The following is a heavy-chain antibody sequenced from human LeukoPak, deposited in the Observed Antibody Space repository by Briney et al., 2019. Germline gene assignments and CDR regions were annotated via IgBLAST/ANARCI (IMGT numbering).Heavy chain of an antibody. CDR3: ARGILGWLSE. V-gene: IGHV4-34*01. J-gene: IGHJ4*02. CDR1: GGSFSGYY. D-gene: IGHD6-19*01. Sequence: SETLSLTCAAYGGSFSGYYWSWIRQPPGKGLEWIGEINHSGSTNYNPSLKSRVTISVDTSKNQFSLKLSSVTAADTAVYYCARGILGWLSEWGQGTLVTVSS. CDR2: INHSGST.